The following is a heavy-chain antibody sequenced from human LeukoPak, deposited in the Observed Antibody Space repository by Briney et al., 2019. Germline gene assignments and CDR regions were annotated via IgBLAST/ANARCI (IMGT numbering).Heavy chain of an antibody. CDR2: IYYSGST. Sequence: SETLSLTCTASGGSISSSSYYWGWIRQPPGKGLEWIGSIYYSGSTYYNPSLKSRVTIPVDTSKNQFSLKLSSVTAADTAVYYCARGRAAAKLRRYWYFDHWGRGTLVTVSS. CDR3: ARGRAAAKLRRYWYFDH. CDR1: GGSISSSSYY. D-gene: IGHD6-13*01. V-gene: IGHV4-39*07. J-gene: IGHJ2*01.